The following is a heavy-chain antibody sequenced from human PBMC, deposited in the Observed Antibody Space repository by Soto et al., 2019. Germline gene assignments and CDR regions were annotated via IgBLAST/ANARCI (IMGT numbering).Heavy chain of an antibody. CDR2: IYYSGST. CDR3: ARRGKGSYSDY. CDR1: GGSISSSSYY. V-gene: IGHV4-39*01. J-gene: IGHJ4*02. Sequence: QLQLQESGPGLVKPSETLSLTCTVSGGSISSSSYYWGWIRQPPGKGLEWIGSIYYSGSTYYNPSLKRRTTISDATYKNQFSLKRSSVTADDTAEYYCARRGKGSYSDYWGQGTLVTVSS. D-gene: IGHD3-10*01.